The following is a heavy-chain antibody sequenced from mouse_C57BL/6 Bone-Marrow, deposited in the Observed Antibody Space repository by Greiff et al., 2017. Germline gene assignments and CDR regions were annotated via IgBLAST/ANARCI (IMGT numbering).Heavy chain of an antibody. D-gene: IGHD2-12*01. CDR2: INPSNGGT. CDR3: ARIEGGRRDFEY. J-gene: IGHJ2*01. CDR1: GYTFTSYW. V-gene: IGHV1-53*01. Sequence: QVQLQQPGTELVKPGASVKLSCKASGYTFTSYWMHWVKQRPGQGLEWIGDINPSNGGTNYNEKFKSKATRTVDKSSSTAYMQLSSLTSEDSAVYYGARIEGGRRDFEYWGQGTTLTVS.